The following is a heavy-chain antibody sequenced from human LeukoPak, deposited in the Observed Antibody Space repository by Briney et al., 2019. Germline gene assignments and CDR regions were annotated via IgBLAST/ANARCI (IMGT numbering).Heavy chain of an antibody. V-gene: IGHV4-39*01. CDR2: IYYSGST. D-gene: IGHD5-12*01. CDR3: ATSGYDTTPEY. Sequence: SETLSLTCTVPGGSISSSSYYWGWIRQPPGKGLEWIGSIYYSGSTYYNPSPKSRVTISVDTSKNQFALKLSSVTAADTAVYYCATSGYDTTPEYWGQGTPVTASS. J-gene: IGHJ4*02. CDR1: GGSISSSSYY.